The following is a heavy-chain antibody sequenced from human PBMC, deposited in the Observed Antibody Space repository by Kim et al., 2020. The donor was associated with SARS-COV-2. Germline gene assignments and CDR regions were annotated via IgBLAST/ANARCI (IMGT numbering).Heavy chain of an antibody. CDR1: GGSISSGGYY. D-gene: IGHD2-15*01. J-gene: IGHJ6*02. Sequence: SETLSLTCTVSGGSISSGGYYWSWIRQHPGKGLEFIGYIYYSGSTYYNPSLKSRVTISVDTSKNQFSLKLSSVTAADTAVYYCARYRAGYCSGGSCPTGYGMDVWDQGTTVTVSS. V-gene: IGHV4-31*03. CDR2: IYYSGST. CDR3: ARYRAGYCSGGSCPTGYGMDV.